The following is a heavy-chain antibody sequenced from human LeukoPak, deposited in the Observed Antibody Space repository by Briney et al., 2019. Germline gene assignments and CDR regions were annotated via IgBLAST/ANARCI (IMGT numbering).Heavy chain of an antibody. D-gene: IGHD5-24*01. V-gene: IGHV4-34*01. J-gene: IGHJ4*02. CDR2: INHSGST. CDR3: ARAEMATIDYFDY. Sequence: PSETLSPTCAHYDGSFSGYYWRWIRQPPGKGLEWIGEINHSGSTNYNPSLKSRVTISVDTSKNQFSLKLSSVTAADTAVYYCARAEMATIDYFDYWGQGTLVTVSS. CDR1: DGSFSGYY.